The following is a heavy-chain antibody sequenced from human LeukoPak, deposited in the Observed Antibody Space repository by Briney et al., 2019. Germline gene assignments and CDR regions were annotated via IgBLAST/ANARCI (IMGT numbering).Heavy chain of an antibody. V-gene: IGHV3-33*06. J-gene: IGHJ4*02. D-gene: IGHD3-16*01. CDR2: IWFDGTHE. CDR1: GFTFSRYG. CDR3: AKDREGPGGDY. Sequence: GGSLRLSCAASGFTFSRYGMYWVRQAPGKGLEWVAVIWFDGTHENYADSVKGRFTISRDNSKNTLYLQMNSLRAEDTAVYYCAKDREGPGGDYWGQGTLVTVSS.